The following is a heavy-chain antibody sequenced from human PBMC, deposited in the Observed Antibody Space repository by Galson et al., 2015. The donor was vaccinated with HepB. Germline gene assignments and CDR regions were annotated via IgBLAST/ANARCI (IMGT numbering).Heavy chain of an antibody. D-gene: IGHD3-16*01. V-gene: IGHV3-23*01. J-gene: IGHJ6*02. Sequence: SLRLSCAASGFTFSSYGMSWVRQGPGKGLEWIATISGNSGKIYYADSVKGRFIISRDNSKNTLYLQMNSLRAEDTALYYCANLNYVDDYYAMDVWARGPRSPSP. CDR2: ISGNSGKI. CDR1: GFTFSSYG. CDR3: ANLNYVDDYYAMDV.